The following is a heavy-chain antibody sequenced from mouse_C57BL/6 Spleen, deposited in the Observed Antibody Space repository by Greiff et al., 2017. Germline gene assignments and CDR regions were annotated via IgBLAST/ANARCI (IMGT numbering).Heavy chain of an antibody. V-gene: IGHV1-53*01. Sequence: QVQLQQSGTELVKPGASVKLSCKASGYTFTSYWMHWVKQRPGQGLEWIGNINPSNGGTNYNEKFKSKATLTVDKSSSTAYMQLSSLTSEDSAVYYCARGIYYDYENWFAYWGQGTLVTVSA. D-gene: IGHD2-4*01. CDR2: INPSNGGT. CDR3: ARGIYYDYENWFAY. J-gene: IGHJ3*01. CDR1: GYTFTSYW.